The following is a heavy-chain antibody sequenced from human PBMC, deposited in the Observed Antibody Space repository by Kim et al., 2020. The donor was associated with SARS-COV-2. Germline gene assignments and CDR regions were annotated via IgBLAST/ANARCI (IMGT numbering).Heavy chain of an antibody. D-gene: IGHD4-17*01. CDR1: GFTLSSYS. CDR3: ARELASTVTTVKNIDY. J-gene: IGHJ4*02. V-gene: IGHV3-21*01. Sequence: GGSLRLSCAASGFTLSSYSMNWVRQAPGKGLEWVSCISTSSTYIFYADSVKGRFTVSRDNAKNSLYLQMNSLRAEDTAVYYCARELASTVTTVKNIDYWGQGTLVTVSS. CDR2: ISTSSTYI.